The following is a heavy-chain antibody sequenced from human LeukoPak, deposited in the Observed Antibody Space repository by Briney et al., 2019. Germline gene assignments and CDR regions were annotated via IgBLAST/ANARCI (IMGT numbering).Heavy chain of an antibody. CDR1: GLTVSSNY. D-gene: IGHD7-27*01. J-gene: IGHJ4*02. Sequence: GGSLRLSCAASGLTVSSNYMTWIRQAPRKGLEWVSIIYSGGNTYYADSVKGRFAISRDNSKNTVYLKMNSLRAEDTAVYYCVNLPGGGYWGQGTLVTVSS. V-gene: IGHV3-66*02. CDR2: IYSGGNT. CDR3: VNLPGGGY.